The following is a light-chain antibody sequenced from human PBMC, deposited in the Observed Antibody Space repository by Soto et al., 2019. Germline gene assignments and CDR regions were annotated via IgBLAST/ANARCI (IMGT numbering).Light chain of an antibody. CDR1: QSLSSNF. V-gene: IGKV3D-20*02. J-gene: IGKJ4*01. CDR2: DTS. Sequence: EIVLTQSPGTLSFSPGERATLSCTASQSLSSNFLAWYQQKPGQAPRLLIYDTSSRATGIPDRFSGSGSGTDFTLTISRLEPEDFAVYYCQPYNNWPLTFGGGTKVEIK. CDR3: QPYNNWPLT.